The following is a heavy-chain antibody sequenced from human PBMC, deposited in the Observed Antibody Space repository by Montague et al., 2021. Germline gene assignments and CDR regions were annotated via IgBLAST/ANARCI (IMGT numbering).Heavy chain of an antibody. V-gene: IGHV4-39*01. CDR3: ARSLYCRGGSCYSGFDP. CDR2: IYCNGTA. CDR1: GGSISSASYY. D-gene: IGHD2-15*01. J-gene: IGHJ5*02. Sequence: SETLSLTCTVSGGSISSASYYWCWISQPPGRRLGFIGVIYCNGTAYNNPSLTSRITVSMDTSKNQFSLKLSSVTAADTAVYYCARSLYCRGGSCYSGFDPWGQGTLVTASS.